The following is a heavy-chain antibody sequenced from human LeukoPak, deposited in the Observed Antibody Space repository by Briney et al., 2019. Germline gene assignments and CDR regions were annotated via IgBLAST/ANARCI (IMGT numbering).Heavy chain of an antibody. D-gene: IGHD6-19*01. Sequence: PGGSLRLSCVVSGFTVSNNYMSWVRQAPGKGLEWVSAFYSGGNTYYAGSVKGRFIISRDSSKNTLYLLMNNLRPEDTAMYFCAKLPSSGWLDYWGQGTLVTVSS. J-gene: IGHJ4*02. CDR2: FYSGGNT. CDR1: GFTVSNNY. V-gene: IGHV3-53*01. CDR3: AKLPSSGWLDY.